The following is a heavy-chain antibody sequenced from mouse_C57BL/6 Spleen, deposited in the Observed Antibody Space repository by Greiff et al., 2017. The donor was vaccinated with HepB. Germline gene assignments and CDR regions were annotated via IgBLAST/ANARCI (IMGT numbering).Heavy chain of an antibody. J-gene: IGHJ3*01. CDR2: INPNIGGI. Sequence: VVEPGASVKISCKAFGYTFTDYYMNWVKQSHGKSLEWIGDINPNIGGISYNQKFKGKATLIVDKSSSTAYMELRSLTSEDSAVYYCARSEGIYYGNYGFAYWGQGTLVTVSA. CDR3: ARSEGIYYGNYGFAY. CDR1: GYTFTDYY. D-gene: IGHD2-1*01. V-gene: IGHV1-26*01.